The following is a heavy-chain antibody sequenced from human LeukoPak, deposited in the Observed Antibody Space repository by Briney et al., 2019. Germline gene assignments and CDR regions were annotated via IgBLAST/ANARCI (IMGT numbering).Heavy chain of an antibody. CDR1: GFTFSDYY. CDR2: ISGSGNTI. V-gene: IGHV3-11*01. D-gene: IGHD6-13*01. CDR3: ARDLEQQMVLGRFDP. Sequence: GGSLRLSCAASGFTFSDYYMNWIRQAPGKGLERISYISGSGNTIYQADSVKGRFTISRDNAKNSLFLQMNSLRADDTAVYYCARDLEQQMVLGRFDPWGQGTLVIVSS. J-gene: IGHJ5*02.